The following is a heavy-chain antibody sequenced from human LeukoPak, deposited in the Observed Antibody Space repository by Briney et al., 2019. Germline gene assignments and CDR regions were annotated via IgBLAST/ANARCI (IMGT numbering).Heavy chain of an antibody. Sequence: PSETLSLTCAVYGGSFSGYYWSWIRQPPGKGLEWIGEINHSGSTNYNPSLKSRVTISVDTSKNQFSLKLSSVTAADTAVYYCARHGNIVVEPGASKGFDIWGQGTMVTVSS. V-gene: IGHV4-34*01. D-gene: IGHD2-2*01. J-gene: IGHJ3*02. CDR1: GGSFSGYY. CDR3: ARHGNIVVEPGASKGFDI. CDR2: INHSGST.